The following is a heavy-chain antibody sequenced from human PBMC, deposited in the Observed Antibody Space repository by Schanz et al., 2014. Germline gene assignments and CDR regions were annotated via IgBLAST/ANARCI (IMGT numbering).Heavy chain of an antibody. Sequence: QVQLVQSRAEVKKPGSSVNVSCEASGGTFGRYTISWLRQAPGQGLEWMGTIIPILDITNYAQKFQGRVTITADKSTSTAYMELSNLRSEDTAVYYCARAGQDYSDSSGYATYYFGNWGQGTLVTVSS. J-gene: IGHJ4*02. CDR2: IIPILDIT. D-gene: IGHD3-22*01. CDR3: ARAGQDYSDSSGYATYYFGN. CDR1: GGTFGRYT. V-gene: IGHV1-69*02.